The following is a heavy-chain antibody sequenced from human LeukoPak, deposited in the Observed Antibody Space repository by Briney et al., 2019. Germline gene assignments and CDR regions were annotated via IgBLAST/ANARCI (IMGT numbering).Heavy chain of an antibody. CDR2: IYYSGST. Sequence: SETLSLTCTVSGGSISNTSFYWGWIRQPPGKGLEWIGSIYYSGSTYYNPSLKSRVTISIDTSKNQFSLKVSSLTAADTAVYYCARDSRWRGRMGGRTTFDIWGQGTMVTVSS. CDR3: ARDSRWRGRMGGRTTFDI. CDR1: GGSISNTSFY. D-gene: IGHD1-1*01. J-gene: IGHJ3*02. V-gene: IGHV4-39*07.